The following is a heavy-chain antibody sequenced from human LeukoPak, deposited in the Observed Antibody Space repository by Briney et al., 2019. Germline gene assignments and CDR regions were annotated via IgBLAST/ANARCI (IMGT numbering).Heavy chain of an antibody. CDR1: GGSISSYY. J-gene: IGHJ4*02. D-gene: IGHD2-2*01. V-gene: IGHV4-59*12. CDR3: ARDEGSSYPFDY. Sequence: SETLSLTCTVSGGSISSYYWSWIRQPPGKGLEWIGYIYYSGSTNYNPSLKSRVTISVDTSKNQFSLNLSSVTAADTAVYFCARDEGSSYPFDYWGQGTLVTVSS. CDR2: IYYSGST.